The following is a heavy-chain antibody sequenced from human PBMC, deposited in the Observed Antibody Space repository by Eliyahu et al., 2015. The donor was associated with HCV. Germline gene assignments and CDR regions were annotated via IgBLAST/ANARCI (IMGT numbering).Heavy chain of an antibody. CDR1: GFTFSSYD. D-gene: IGHD2-8*01. CDR3: ARGTITIPGVDY. V-gene: IGHV3-13*01. CDR2: INTAGAT. Sequence: EVQLVESGGGLXQPGGSLRLSCAASGFTFSSYDMHWVRLPTGKGLEWVSTINTAGATYYSGSVQGRFTISRENAKNSLYLQINSLRAGDTAMYYCARGTITIPGVDYWGQGTLVTVSS. J-gene: IGHJ4*02.